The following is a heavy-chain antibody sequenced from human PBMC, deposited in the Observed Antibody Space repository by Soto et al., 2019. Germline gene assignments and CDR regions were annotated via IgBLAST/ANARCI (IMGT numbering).Heavy chain of an antibody. CDR1: GGSISSSNW. Sequence: QVQLQESGPGLVKPSGTLSLTCAVSGGSISSSNWWSWVRQPPGKGLEWIGEIYHSGSTNYHPSLKSRATISVAKSKNPFSLTLSSVTAADTAVYYCARVSGSYYSGMDVWGQGTTVTVSS. J-gene: IGHJ6*02. D-gene: IGHD1-26*01. V-gene: IGHV4-4*02. CDR2: IYHSGST. CDR3: ARVSGSYYSGMDV.